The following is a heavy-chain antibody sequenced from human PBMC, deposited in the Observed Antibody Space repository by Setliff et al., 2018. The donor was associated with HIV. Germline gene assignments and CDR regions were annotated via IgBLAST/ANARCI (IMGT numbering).Heavy chain of an antibody. D-gene: IGHD2-15*01. V-gene: IGHV4-61*09. CDR2: IYTSGTT. Sequence: LSLTCTVSGGSISSDNYYWSWIRQPAGKGLEWIGHIYTSGTTVYNHSLKSRVAISVDTSKNQFSLTLSSVTAVDTAVYYCARFCRGGSCPDYWGQGTLVTVSS. CDR1: GGSISSDNYY. J-gene: IGHJ4*02. CDR3: ARFCRGGSCPDY.